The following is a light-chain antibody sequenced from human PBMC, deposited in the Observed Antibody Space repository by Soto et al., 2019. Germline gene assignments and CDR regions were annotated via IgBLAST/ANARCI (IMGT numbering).Light chain of an antibody. CDR3: QSYDSSLTGYV. CDR1: SSNIGAGYD. J-gene: IGLJ1*01. CDR2: GNS. Sequence: QSVLTQPPSVSGAPGQRVTISCTGSSSNIGAGYDVHWYQQRPGTAPKLLIFGNSNRPSGVPDRFSGSKSGTSASLAITGLQAEDEADYYCQSYDSSLTGYVFGTGTKLTVL. V-gene: IGLV1-40*01.